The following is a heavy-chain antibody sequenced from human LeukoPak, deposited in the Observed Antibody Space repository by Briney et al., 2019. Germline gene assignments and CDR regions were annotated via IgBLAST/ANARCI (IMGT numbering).Heavy chain of an antibody. Sequence: GGSLRFSCAASGFTFDDYGMSWVRQAPGKGLEWVSGINWSGGRTGYADSLKGRFTISRDNAKNTLYLQMNSLRDEDTALYYCARDLTTSDNWGQGTLVTVSS. J-gene: IGHJ4*02. CDR2: INWSGGRT. D-gene: IGHD1/OR15-1a*01. CDR1: GFTFDDYG. CDR3: ARDLTTSDN. V-gene: IGHV3-20*04.